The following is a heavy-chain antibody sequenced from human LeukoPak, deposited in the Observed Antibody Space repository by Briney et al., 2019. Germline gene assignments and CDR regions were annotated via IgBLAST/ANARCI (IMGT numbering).Heavy chain of an antibody. CDR2: IYHGDSDP. CDR3: ATSSMQVAAVGSDAFDI. V-gene: IGHV5-51*01. CDR1: EYSSTTHW. J-gene: IGHJ3*02. Sequence: GESLKISCKGSEYSSTTHWIGWVRQMPGKGLELMGIIYHGDSDPRYGPSFQGQVTISADESFSTAYLQWSSLKSSDSAIYYCATSSMQVAAVGSDAFDIWGQGTLVTVSS. D-gene: IGHD6-13*01.